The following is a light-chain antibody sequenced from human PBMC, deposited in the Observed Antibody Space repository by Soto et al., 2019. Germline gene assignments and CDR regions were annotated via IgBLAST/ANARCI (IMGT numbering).Light chain of an antibody. J-gene: IGKJ2*01. CDR1: QSVTTN. Sequence: ETGLTQSPATLSVSPGERATFSCKASQSVTTNLAWYQQKPGQVPRLLIYGAFTRATGIPARFSFSGSGTEFNLSISSLQSEDFSIYQCQQYHRCPHTFGRGTNLDIK. CDR2: GAF. CDR3: QQYHRCPHT. V-gene: IGKV3-15*01.